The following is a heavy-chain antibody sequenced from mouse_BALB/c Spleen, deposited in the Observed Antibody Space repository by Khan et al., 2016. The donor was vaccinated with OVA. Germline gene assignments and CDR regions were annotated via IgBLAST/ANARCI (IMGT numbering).Heavy chain of an antibody. CDR2: VIPNTGNT. J-gene: IGHJ3*01. CDR1: GYSFTGYS. V-gene: IGHV1-26*01. D-gene: IGHD1-2*01. Sequence: EVQLQESGPDLVKPGASVKMSCKASGYSFTGYSMNWVKQSPGQSLECIGHVIPNTGNTNYNQKFKGKAILIVDTSSSTAYMELRSLTSEDSAVYACARGYGLFAYWGQGTLVTVSA. CDR3: ARGYGLFAY.